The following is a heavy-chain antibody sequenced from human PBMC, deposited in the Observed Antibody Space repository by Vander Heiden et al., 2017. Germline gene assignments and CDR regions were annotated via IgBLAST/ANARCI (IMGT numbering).Heavy chain of an antibody. CDR2: INESGIT. Sequence: QVQLPQWGAGLLKPSETLSLTCAVYGGSFSGYYWTWIRQPPGKGLEWIGEINESGITNYNPSLKSRVTISGDTSKNQFSLRLTSVTAADTAVYYCARRGRLPFDYWGQGTLVTVSS. J-gene: IGHJ4*02. CDR3: ARRGRLPFDY. CDR1: GGSFSGYY. D-gene: IGHD6-25*01. V-gene: IGHV4-34*02.